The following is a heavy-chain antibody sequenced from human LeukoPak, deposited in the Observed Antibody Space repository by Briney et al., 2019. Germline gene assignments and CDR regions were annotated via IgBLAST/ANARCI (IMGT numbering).Heavy chain of an antibody. J-gene: IGHJ4*02. CDR2: IKSKTDGGTT. Sequence: PGGSLRLSCAASGFTFSNAWMSWVRQAPGKGLGWVGRIKSKTDGGTTDYAAPVKGRFTISRDDSKNTLYLQMNSLKTEDTAVYYCTTEYCSSTSCYDYWGQGTLVTVSS. V-gene: IGHV3-15*01. D-gene: IGHD2-2*01. CDR3: TTEYCSSTSCYDY. CDR1: GFTFSNAW.